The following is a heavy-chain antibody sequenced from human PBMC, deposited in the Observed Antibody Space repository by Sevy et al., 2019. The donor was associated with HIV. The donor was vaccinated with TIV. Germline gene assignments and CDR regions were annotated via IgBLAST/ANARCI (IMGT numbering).Heavy chain of an antibody. CDR3: ARDLPPSATTVAHFDY. CDR1: GFTFSSYE. Sequence: GESLKISCAASGFTFSSYEMNWVRQAPGKGLECVSYISNSGTTISYSDSVRGRFSISRDNARNSLYLQMNSLRAEDTAVYYCARDLPPSATTVAHFDYWGQGTLVTVSS. D-gene: IGHD4-17*01. V-gene: IGHV3-48*03. CDR2: ISNSGTTI. J-gene: IGHJ4*02.